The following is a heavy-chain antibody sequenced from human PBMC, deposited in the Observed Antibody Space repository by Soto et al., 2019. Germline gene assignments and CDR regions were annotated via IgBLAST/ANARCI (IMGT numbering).Heavy chain of an antibody. Sequence: WGSLRLSCLVSGIDFSNYAMTWVRQAPGKGLGWVAISNTSGSSTYHADSVRGRFTISRDNSKNQLYLQMNNLRGDDTAMYYCAKIPTGSGSSKFDYWGQGIQVTVSS. J-gene: IGHJ4*02. CDR2: SNTSGSST. CDR1: GIDFSNYA. CDR3: AKIPTGSGSSKFDY. D-gene: IGHD3-10*01. V-gene: IGHV3-23*01.